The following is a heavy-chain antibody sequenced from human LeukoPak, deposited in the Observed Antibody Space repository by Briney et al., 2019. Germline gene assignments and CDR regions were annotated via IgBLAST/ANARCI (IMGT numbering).Heavy chain of an antibody. D-gene: IGHD1-20*01. CDR2: ISSSSSTI. J-gene: IGHJ6*03. CDR3: ARDTDNWTHPEDYMDV. CDR1: GFTFSSYS. V-gene: IGHV3-48*04. Sequence: GGSLRLSCAASGFTFSSYSMNWVRQVPGKGLEWVSYISSSSSTIYYADSVKGRFTISRDNAKNSLYLQMNSLRAEDTAVYYCARDTDNWTHPEDYMDVWGKGTTVTVSS.